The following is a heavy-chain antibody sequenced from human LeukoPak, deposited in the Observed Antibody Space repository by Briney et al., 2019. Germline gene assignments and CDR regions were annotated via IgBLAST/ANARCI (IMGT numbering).Heavy chain of an antibody. J-gene: IGHJ4*02. D-gene: IGHD3-22*01. CDR2: MHSSGST. Sequence: SETLSLTCTVSGPSISSTIYYWGWIRQPPGKGLEWIGSMHSSGSTYYNPSLKSRVTISIDTSKNQCSLKLSSVTAADTAVYYCAREMYDSGGYRVSYFDYWGQGTLVTVSS. CDR3: AREMYDSGGYRVSYFDY. CDR1: GPSISSTIYY. V-gene: IGHV4-39*07.